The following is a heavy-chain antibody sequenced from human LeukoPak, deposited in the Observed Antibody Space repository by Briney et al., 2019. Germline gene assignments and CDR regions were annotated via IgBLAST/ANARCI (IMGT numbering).Heavy chain of an antibody. CDR1: GFTFSSYW. D-gene: IGHD3-22*01. CDR2: IKQDGSEK. Sequence: GGSLRLSCAASGFTFSSYWMSWVRQAPGKGLEWVANIKQDGSEKYYVDSVKGRFTISGDNSENTVCLQMNGLRAEDTAVYYCARDGRYSNGYGFDYWGQGTLVTVSS. J-gene: IGHJ4*02. CDR3: ARDGRYSNGYGFDY. V-gene: IGHV3-7*03.